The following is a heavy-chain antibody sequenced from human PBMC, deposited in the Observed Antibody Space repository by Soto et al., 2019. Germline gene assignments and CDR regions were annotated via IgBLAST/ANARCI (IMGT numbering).Heavy chain of an antibody. CDR3: ARVDVVATAIRPGAFDI. D-gene: IGHD2-21*02. CDR1: GGSISSYY. V-gene: IGHV4-59*01. J-gene: IGHJ3*02. Sequence: PSETLSLTCTVSGGSISSYYWSWIRQPPGKGLEWIGYIYYSGSTNYNPSLKSRVTISVDTSKNQFSLKLSSVTAADTAVYYCARVDVVATAIRPGAFDIWGQGTMVTVSS. CDR2: IYYSGST.